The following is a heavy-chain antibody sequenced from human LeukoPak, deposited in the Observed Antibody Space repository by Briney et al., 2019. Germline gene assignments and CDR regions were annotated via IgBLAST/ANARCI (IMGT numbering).Heavy chain of an antibody. J-gene: IGHJ3*02. CDR1: GFTFSSYR. V-gene: IGHV3-48*02. D-gene: IGHD1-7*01. CDR3: ARRMGGELVALDI. CDR2: ISRSSTTI. Sequence: GGPLTLSCAASGFTFSSYRMNWVRQPPAKGLEWVSEISRSSTTIYFAGSVKGLFTISRENAKNSLYLQMKSLRDEDTAVYYCARRMGGELVALDIWGQGTMVTVSS.